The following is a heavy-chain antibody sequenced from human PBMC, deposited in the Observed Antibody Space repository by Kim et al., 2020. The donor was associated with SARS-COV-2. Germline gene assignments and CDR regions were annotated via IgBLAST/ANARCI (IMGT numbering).Heavy chain of an antibody. CDR2: ISDSGRNK. Sequence: GGSLRLSCAASGFTFGIYAMSWARQAPGKGLEWVSTISDSGRNKHYADSVKGRFTISRENSMNTLYLQMNSLRAEDTAVYYCDASDYWGQGTLVTVAS. J-gene: IGHJ4*02. CDR3: DASDY. V-gene: IGHV3-23*01. CDR1: GFTFGIYA.